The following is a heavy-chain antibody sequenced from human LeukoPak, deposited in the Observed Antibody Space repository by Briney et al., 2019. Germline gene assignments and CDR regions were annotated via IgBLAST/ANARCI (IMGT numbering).Heavy chain of an antibody. CDR1: GYTFNSHG. D-gene: IGHD6-19*01. CDR3: ARDLAVAGTRGRDY. V-gene: IGHV1-18*01. Sequence: ASVQVSCKASGYTFNSHGITWVRQAPGQGLEWMGWFSTYNGNTNYAPKLQGRVTMTTDTSTSTAYMELRSLRSDDTAVYYCARDLAVAGTRGRDYWGQGTLVTVSS. J-gene: IGHJ4*02. CDR2: FSTYNGNT.